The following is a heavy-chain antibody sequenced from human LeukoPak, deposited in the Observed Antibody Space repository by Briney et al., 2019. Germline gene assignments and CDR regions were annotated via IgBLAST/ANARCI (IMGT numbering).Heavy chain of an antibody. J-gene: IGHJ4*02. CDR3: ARRTGHIVDY. V-gene: IGHV5-51*01. CDR2: IYPGDSDT. Sequence: GESLKISCKGSGYSFTNDWIGWVRQMPGTGLEWMGIIYPGDSDTRYSPSFQGQVTISADKSISTAYLQWSSLKASDTATYYCARRTGHIVDYWGRGTLVTVSS. CDR1: GYSFTNDW. D-gene: IGHD2-21*01.